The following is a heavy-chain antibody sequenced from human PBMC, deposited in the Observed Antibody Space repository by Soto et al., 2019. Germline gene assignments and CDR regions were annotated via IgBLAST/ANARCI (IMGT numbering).Heavy chain of an antibody. D-gene: IGHD3-22*01. J-gene: IGHJ6*02. V-gene: IGHV1-69*01. Sequence: QVHLLLQSGAEVKKPGSSVKVSCKASGGTPSNSAISWVRQAPGQGREWMGGIIPVFGLVKYAQNFQGRVTITADESTKTAYMELSSLRPEDTAVYYCAGGRIVVVGSRAYYGMDVWGQGTTVTVSS. CDR1: GGTPSNSA. CDR3: AGGRIVVVGSRAYYGMDV. CDR2: IIPVFGLV.